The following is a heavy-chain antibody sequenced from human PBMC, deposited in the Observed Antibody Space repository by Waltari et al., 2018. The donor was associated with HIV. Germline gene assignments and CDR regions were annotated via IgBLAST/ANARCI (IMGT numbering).Heavy chain of an antibody. V-gene: IGHV4-39*01. D-gene: IGHD3-16*01. CDR1: GASISSSSYY. Sequence: QLHLQESGPGLVKPSETLSLTCSVSGASISSSSYYWAWIRQPPGKGLEWIGAIYYSGTAYYNPSVKSRVSASIDASKNELSLKLTSVTATDTALYYCARLRFHSLYYFDSWGPGILVTVSS. J-gene: IGHJ4*02. CDR2: IYYSGTA. CDR3: ARLRFHSLYYFDS.